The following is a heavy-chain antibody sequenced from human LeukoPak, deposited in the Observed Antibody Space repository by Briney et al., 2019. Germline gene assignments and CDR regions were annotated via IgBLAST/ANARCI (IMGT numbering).Heavy chain of an antibody. CDR1: VYTFISYG. D-gene: IGHD3-22*01. CDR3: AKDKYDSSSYYLEY. V-gene: IGHV3-30*02. CDR2: IRYDGSNK. J-gene: IGHJ4*02. Sequence: GGSLRLSSAASVYTFISYGIHWVRQAPGKGLEWVAFIRYDGSNKYYADSVEGRFTISRDNSKNTVYLHMNSLRAEDTAVYYSAKDKYDSSSYYLEYWGQGTLVTVSS.